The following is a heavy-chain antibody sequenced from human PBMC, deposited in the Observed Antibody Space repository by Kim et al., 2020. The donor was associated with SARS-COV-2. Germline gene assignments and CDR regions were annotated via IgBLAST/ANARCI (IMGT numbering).Heavy chain of an antibody. CDR2: IIPIFGTA. CDR1: GGTFSSYS. CDR3: ARVPDDTSRAEFDC. D-gene: IGHD3-22*01. Sequence: SVKVSCKASGGTFSSYSISWVRQAPGQGLEWMGGIIPIFGTANYAQKFQGRVTIIADESTTTAYMELSSLKSEDTAVYYCARVPDDTSRAEFDCWGQGTLVTVSS. J-gene: IGHJ4*02. V-gene: IGHV1-69*13.